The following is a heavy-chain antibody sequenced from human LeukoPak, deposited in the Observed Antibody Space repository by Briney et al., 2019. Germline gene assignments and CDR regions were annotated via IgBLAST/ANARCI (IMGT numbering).Heavy chain of an antibody. CDR1: GFTFSNYA. J-gene: IGHJ4*02. Sequence: GGSLRLSCAASGFTFSNYAMSWVRQAPGKGLEWVSAISGSGGSAYYADSVKGRFTISRDNSKNTLYLQMNSLRAEDTAVYYCAKNRGTTSSALVYWGQGTLVTVPS. CDR3: AKNRGTTSSALVY. D-gene: IGHD2-2*01. V-gene: IGHV3-23*01. CDR2: ISGSGGSA.